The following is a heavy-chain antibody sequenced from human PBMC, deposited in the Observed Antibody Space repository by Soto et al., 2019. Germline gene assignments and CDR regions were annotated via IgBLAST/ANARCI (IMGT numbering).Heavy chain of an antibody. CDR1: GGTFSSYT. V-gene: IGHV1-69*13. CDR3: ARDSIAAAGTDY. CDR2: IIPLFGTT. Sequence: SGKVSCKASGGTFSSYTIAWVRQAPGQGLEWMGEIIPLFGTTNYIEKFQGRLTITADASTSTAYMELSSLRSEDTAMYYCARDSIAAAGTDYWGQGTLVTVSS. J-gene: IGHJ4*02. D-gene: IGHD6-13*01.